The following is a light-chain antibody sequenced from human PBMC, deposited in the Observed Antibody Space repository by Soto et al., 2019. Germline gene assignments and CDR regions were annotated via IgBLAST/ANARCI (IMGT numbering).Light chain of an antibody. CDR3: QQYFTTPLT. Sequence: IMMTQSPEALTLSLGERATISCKSNPSLLFNARDYLAWYQHKSGRPPKLLLYWASKRESGIPDRFVGSGSGTSFTLSINTLQSEDVAVYYCQQYFTTPLTFGGGTRLEIK. V-gene: IGKV4-1*01. CDR2: WAS. J-gene: IGKJ4*01. CDR1: PSLLFNARDY.